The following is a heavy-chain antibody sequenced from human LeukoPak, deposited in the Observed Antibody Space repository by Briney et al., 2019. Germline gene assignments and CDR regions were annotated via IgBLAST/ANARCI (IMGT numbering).Heavy chain of an antibody. J-gene: IGHJ4*02. Sequence: PGRSLRLSCTASGFTFGDYAMSWVRQVPGKGLVWVSRINSDGSTTSYADSVKGRFTISRDNAKNTLYLQMNSLRAEDTAVYYCARETTSLRLHYFDCWGQGTLVTVSS. D-gene: IGHD1/OR15-1a*01. CDR3: ARETTSLRLHYFDC. CDR1: GFTFGDYA. CDR2: INSDGSTT. V-gene: IGHV3-74*01.